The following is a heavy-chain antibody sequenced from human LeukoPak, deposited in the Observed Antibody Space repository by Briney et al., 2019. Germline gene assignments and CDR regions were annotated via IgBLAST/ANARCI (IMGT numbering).Heavy chain of an antibody. V-gene: IGHV1-24*01. CDR1: GYTLTELS. D-gene: IGHD5-24*01. CDR2: FDPEDGET. J-gene: IGHJ3*02. CDR3: ATPVMGATITGDAFDI. Sequence: GASVKVSCKVSGYTLTELSMHWVRQAPGKGLEWMGGFDPEDGETIYAQKFQGRVTMTEDTSTDTAYMELSSLRSEDTAVYYCATPVMGATITGDAFDIWGQGTMVTVSS.